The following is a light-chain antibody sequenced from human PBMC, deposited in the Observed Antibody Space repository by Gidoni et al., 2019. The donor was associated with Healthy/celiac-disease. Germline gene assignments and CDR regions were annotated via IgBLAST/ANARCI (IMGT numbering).Light chain of an antibody. CDR1: SSDVGGYNY. CDR3: SSYTSSSTRV. J-gene: IGLJ3*02. CDR2: DVS. Sequence: QSALTQPAPASGSPGQSITLSCTGTSSDVGGYNYVSWYQQHPGKAPKLMIYDVSNRPPGVSNRFSGSKSGNTASLTISGLQAEDEADYYCSSYTSSSTRVFGGGTKLTVL. V-gene: IGLV2-14*01.